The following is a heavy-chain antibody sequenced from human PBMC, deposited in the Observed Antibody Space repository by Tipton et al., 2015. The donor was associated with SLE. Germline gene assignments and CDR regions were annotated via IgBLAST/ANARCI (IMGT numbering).Heavy chain of an antibody. CDR2: VFYTGST. Sequence: TLSLTCTVSGGPISGYYWSWIRQPPGKGLEWIGYVFYTGSTNYNPSLRSRVSTSLETSKNQFSLFLNSVTAADTAVYYCARSSFLYRKPPNELDFWGRGTSVTVSS. V-gene: IGHV4-59*08. J-gene: IGHJ4*02. D-gene: IGHD1-1*01. CDR1: GGPISGYY. CDR3: ARSSFLYRKPPNELDF.